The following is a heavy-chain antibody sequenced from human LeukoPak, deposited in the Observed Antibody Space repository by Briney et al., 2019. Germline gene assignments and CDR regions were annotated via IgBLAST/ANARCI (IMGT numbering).Heavy chain of an antibody. CDR1: GLTFSSYG. V-gene: IGHV3-30*03. CDR3: ATAGSPSWAPVESADCRGDCYWIDS. J-gene: IGHJ5*01. CDR2: ISYDGSNK. Sequence: PGGSLRLSCVGSGLTFSSYGMHWVRQAPGRGVEGVAVISYDGSNKYYADSVKGRFTISRDNSKDTLYPQMNRLRAEDTAVYDCATAGSPSWAPVESADCRGDCYWIDSWGQGTPVTVSS. D-gene: IGHD2-21*02.